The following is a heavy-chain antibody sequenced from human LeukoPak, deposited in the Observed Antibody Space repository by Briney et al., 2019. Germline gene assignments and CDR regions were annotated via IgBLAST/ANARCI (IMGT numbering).Heavy chain of an antibody. CDR1: GFAFNFYA. CDR2: INANGINT. D-gene: IGHD6-19*01. CDR3: AKPISGGLAVSAEWFYP. V-gene: IGHV3-23*01. J-gene: IGHJ5*02. Sequence: GGSLRESLAASGFAFNFYAMSWVRQAPGKGLLWVSTINANGINTYYADSVRGRFTISRDNSKDTLYLQLNSLRAEDTAIYFCAKPISGGLAVSAEWFYPSGARRLVIVSS.